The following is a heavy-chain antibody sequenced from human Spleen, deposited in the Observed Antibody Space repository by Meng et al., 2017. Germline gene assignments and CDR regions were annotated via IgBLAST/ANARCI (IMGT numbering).Heavy chain of an antibody. D-gene: IGHD6-19*01. J-gene: IGHJ4*02. CDR3: AKLCSGWEFY. CDR2: ISGSGGST. V-gene: IGHV3-23*01. Sequence: GESLKISCAASGFTFSSYAMSWVRQAPGKGLEWVSAISGSGGSTYYADSVKGRFTISRDNSKNTLYLQMNSLRAEDTAVYYCAKLCSGWEFYWGQGTLVTVSS. CDR1: GFTFSSYA.